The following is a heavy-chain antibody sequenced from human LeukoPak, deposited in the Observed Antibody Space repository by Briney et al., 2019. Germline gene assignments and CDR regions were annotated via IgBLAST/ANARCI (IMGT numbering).Heavy chain of an antibody. D-gene: IGHD5/OR15-5a*01. CDR2: IKQDGSET. V-gene: IGHV3-7*04. CDR1: AITFSNSW. CDR3: ARHLAGDSLYRHFDY. J-gene: IGHJ4*02. Sequence: GGSLRLSCTASAITFSNSWMSWVRQAPEKGLEWVANIKQDGSETNYVDSVKGRFTISRDNAKNSLFLQMNSLRGEDTDIYYCARHLAGDSLYRHFDYWGQGALVTVSS.